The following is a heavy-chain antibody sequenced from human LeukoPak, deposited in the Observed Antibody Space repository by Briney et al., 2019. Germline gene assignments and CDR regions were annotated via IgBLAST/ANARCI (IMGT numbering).Heavy chain of an antibody. J-gene: IGHJ6*02. V-gene: IGHV3-23*01. D-gene: IGHD6-13*01. CDR1: GFSLSSHW. Sequence: GGSLRLSCAASGFSLSSHWMTWVRQVPGKGLEWVSVITGSGGNTYYADSVKGRFTISKDNSKNTVYLQMSSLRVDDTAVYYCAKAASSSWPSYYYGMDVWGQGTTVTVSS. CDR3: AKAASSSWPSYYYGMDV. CDR2: ITGSGGNT.